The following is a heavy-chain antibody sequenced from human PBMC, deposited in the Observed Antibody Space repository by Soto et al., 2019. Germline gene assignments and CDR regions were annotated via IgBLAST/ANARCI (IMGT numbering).Heavy chain of an antibody. V-gene: IGHV4-34*01. J-gene: IGHJ6*03. Sequence: QVQLQQWGAGLLKPSETLSLTCAVYGGSFSGYYWSWIRQPPGKGLEWIGEINHSGSTNYNPSLKSRVTISVDTSKNQFSLKLSSVTAADTAVYYCARGIVATIYYYYYYYMDVWGKGTTVTVSS. CDR2: INHSGST. D-gene: IGHD5-12*01. CDR3: ARGIVATIYYYYYYYMDV. CDR1: GGSFSGYY.